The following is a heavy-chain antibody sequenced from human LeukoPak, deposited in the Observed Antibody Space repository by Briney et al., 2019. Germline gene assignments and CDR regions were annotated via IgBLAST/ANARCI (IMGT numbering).Heavy chain of an antibody. Sequence: GGSLRLSCAASGSTFSSYAMHWVRQAPGKGLEWVAVISYDGSNKYYADSVKGRFTISRDNSKNTLYLQMNSLRAEDTAVYYCARDFAVGATSSDLDYWGQGTLVTVSS. J-gene: IGHJ4*02. CDR3: ARDFAVGATSSDLDY. D-gene: IGHD1-26*01. CDR2: ISYDGSNK. CDR1: GSTFSSYA. V-gene: IGHV3-30-3*01.